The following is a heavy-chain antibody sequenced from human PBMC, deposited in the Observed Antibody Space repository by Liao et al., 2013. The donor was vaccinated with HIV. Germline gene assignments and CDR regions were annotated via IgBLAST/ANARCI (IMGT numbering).Heavy chain of an antibody. J-gene: IGHJ4*02. CDR3: AREALGDYDNLAGYHRTRIDY. CDR2: IFFSGTT. V-gene: IGHV4-30-4*08. Sequence: QVPLQESGPGLVKPSQTLSLTCTVSGGSVRSGDYYWSWVRQPPGKGLEWIGYIFFSGTTYYNPSLKSRLTISIDTSKNHFSLILTSVTAADTAVYYCAREALGDYDNLAGYHRTRIDYWGQGTLVTVSS. D-gene: IGHD3-9*01. CDR1: GGSVRSGDYY.